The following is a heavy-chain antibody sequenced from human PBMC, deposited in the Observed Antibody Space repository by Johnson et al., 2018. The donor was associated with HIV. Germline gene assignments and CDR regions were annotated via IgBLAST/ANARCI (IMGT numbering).Heavy chain of an antibody. CDR1: EFTFSTYG. CDR3: AKDSPGWLVGAIGEDAFDI. J-gene: IGHJ3*02. CDR2: IRYDGSKK. V-gene: IGHV3-30*02. Sequence: QVQLVESGGGVVQPGGSLRLSCAASEFTFSTYGMHWVRQAPGKGLEWVAFIRYDGSKKYYADSVKGRFTISRDNSKNTLYLQMNSLRAEDTAVYYCAKDSPGWLVGAIGEDAFDICGQGTMVTVSS. D-gene: IGHD1-26*01.